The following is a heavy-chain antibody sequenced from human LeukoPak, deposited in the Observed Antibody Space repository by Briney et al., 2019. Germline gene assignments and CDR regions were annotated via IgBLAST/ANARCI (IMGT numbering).Heavy chain of an antibody. CDR1: GGSISSGGYY. Sequence: PSETLSLTCTVSGGSISSGGYYWSWIRQHPGKGLEWIGYIYYSGSTYYNPSLKSRVTISVDTSKNQFSLKLSSVTAADTAVYYCARDRYYGSGSYPYFDYGGRGTLVPVSS. CDR2: IYYSGST. D-gene: IGHD3-10*01. V-gene: IGHV4-31*03. J-gene: IGHJ4*02. CDR3: ARDRYYGSGSYPYFDY.